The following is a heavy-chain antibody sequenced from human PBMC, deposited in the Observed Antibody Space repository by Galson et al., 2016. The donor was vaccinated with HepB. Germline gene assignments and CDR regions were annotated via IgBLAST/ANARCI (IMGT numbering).Heavy chain of an antibody. J-gene: IGHJ4*02. CDR2: IYPGDSDV. V-gene: IGHV5-51*01. Sequence: QSGAEVTKPGESLKISCKASGYSFISYWIVWVRQMPGKGLEWMGIIYPGDSDVKYNPSFQSQVTMSVDRSIDTAYLQWTSLKASDTGMYYCARHFSGLGPWSGGYGHWGQGTLVSVSS. CDR3: ARHFSGLGPWSGGYGH. D-gene: IGHD6-19*01. CDR1: GYSFISYW.